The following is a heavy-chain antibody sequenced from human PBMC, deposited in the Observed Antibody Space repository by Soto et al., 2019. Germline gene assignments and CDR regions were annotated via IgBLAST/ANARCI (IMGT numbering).Heavy chain of an antibody. V-gene: IGHV3-23*01. D-gene: IGHD3-10*01. CDR1: GFTFSNYA. CDR2: IRGSGGST. J-gene: IGHJ6*02. Sequence: EVQLLESGGGLVQPGGSLRLSCAASGFTFSNYAMSWVRQAPGKGLEWVSAIRGSGGSTYYADSVKGRFTISRANSKHTLYLQLNSMRAEDTAVYYCAKAAGGLITMVRGVMKYGVDVWGQGTTVTVSS. CDR3: AKAAGGLITMVRGVMKYGVDV.